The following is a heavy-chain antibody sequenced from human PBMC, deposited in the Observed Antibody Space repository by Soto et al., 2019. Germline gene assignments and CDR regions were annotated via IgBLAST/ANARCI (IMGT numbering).Heavy chain of an antibody. V-gene: IGHV1-69*01. CDR1: GGTFSTYA. CDR3: AREIFGVIISGGRDAFDI. D-gene: IGHD3-3*01. J-gene: IGHJ3*02. Sequence: QVKLVQSGAEVKKPGSSVKVSCKASGGTFSTYAISWVRQAPGQGLGWMGGIIPIFGTAKYAQKFQGRVTITADESTSTAYMELSSLRSEDTAVYYCAREIFGVIISGGRDAFDIWGQGTMVTVSS. CDR2: IIPIFGTA.